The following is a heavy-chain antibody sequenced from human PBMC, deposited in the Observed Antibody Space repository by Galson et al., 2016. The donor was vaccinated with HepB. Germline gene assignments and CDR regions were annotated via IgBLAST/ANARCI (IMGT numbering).Heavy chain of an antibody. Sequence: SLRLSCAASGFTFSTYTMNWVRQAPGKGLEWVSSISSSRFFIYYADTGKGRLTISRDNANNSLYLEMNSLRAEGTAVYYCARVAAKESWGNTILGVVSNWFDPWGQGTLVTVSS. CDR3: ARVAAKESWGNTILGVVSNWFDP. CDR2: ISSSRFFI. D-gene: IGHD3-3*01. V-gene: IGHV3-21*01. CDR1: GFTFSTYT. J-gene: IGHJ5*02.